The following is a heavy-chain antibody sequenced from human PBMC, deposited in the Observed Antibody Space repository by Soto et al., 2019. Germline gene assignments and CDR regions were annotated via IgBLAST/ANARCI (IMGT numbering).Heavy chain of an antibody. J-gene: IGHJ3*02. CDR3: ARLYYIVVDHVGAFDI. CDR2: MNPNSGNT. CDR1: GGTFTSYD. D-gene: IGHD3-22*01. Sequence: GASVKVSCKASGGTFTSYDINWVRLATGQGLEGMGWMNPNSGNTGYAQKLQGRVTMTRNTSLSTAYMELNSLRSEDTAVDCCARLYYIVVDHVGAFDIWGQGTMVTVSS. V-gene: IGHV1-8*01.